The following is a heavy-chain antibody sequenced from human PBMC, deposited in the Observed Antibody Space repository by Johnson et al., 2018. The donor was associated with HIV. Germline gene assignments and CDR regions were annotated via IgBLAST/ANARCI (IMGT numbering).Heavy chain of an antibody. V-gene: IGHV3-30*04. CDR2: ISYDGSNK. J-gene: IGHJ3*02. Sequence: QVQLVESGGGVVQPGRSLRLSCAASGFTFSSYAMHWVRQAPGKGLEWVAVISYDGSNKYYADSVKCRFTISRDNSKNTLYLQMNSLRAEDTAVYYCARGGSIAARREAFDIWGQGTMVTVSS. D-gene: IGHD6-6*01. CDR1: GFTFSSYA. CDR3: ARGGSIAARREAFDI.